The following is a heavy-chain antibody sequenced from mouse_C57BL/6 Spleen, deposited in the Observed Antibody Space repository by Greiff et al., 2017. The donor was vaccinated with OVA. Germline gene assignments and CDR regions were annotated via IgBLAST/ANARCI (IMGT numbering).Heavy chain of an antibody. CDR3: ARRYNEMGRVLHY. J-gene: IGHJ2*01. CDR1: GYTFTSYW. D-gene: IGHD4-1*01. CDR2: IHPNSGST. V-gene: IGHV1-64*01. Sequence: QVQLQQPGAELVKPGASVKLSCKASGYTFTSYWMHWAKQRPGQGLEWIGMIHPNSGSTNYNEKFKSKATLTVDKSSSTAYMQLSSLTSEDSAVYYCARRYNEMGRVLHYWGQGTTRTVSS.